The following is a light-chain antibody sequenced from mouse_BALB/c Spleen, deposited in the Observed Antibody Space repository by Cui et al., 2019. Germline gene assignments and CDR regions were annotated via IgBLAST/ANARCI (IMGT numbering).Light chain of an antibody. CDR2: STS. Sequence: QIVITQATAIMSASLGEGITLTCSASSSVRYMHWYHQKSGTSPKLLIYSTSNLASGVPSRFSGSGSGTFYSLTISSVEAEDAADYYCHQWSSYPYTFGGGTKLEIK. V-gene: IGKV4-80*01. CDR3: HQWSSYPYT. CDR1: SSVRY. J-gene: IGKJ2*01.